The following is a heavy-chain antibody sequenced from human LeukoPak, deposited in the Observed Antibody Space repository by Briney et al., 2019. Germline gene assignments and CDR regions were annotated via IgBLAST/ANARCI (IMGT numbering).Heavy chain of an antibody. CDR1: GGSISSGGYS. D-gene: IGHD2-2*01. CDR2: IYHSGST. CDR3: ARSEAADCTSTSCHFDY. V-gene: IGHV4-30-2*01. J-gene: IGHJ4*02. Sequence: SETLSLTCAVSGGSISSGGYSWSWIRQPPGKGLEWIVYIYHSGSTYYNPSLKSRVTISVDRSKNQFSLNLTSVTAADTAVYYCARSEAADCTSTSCHFDYWGQGTLVTVSS.